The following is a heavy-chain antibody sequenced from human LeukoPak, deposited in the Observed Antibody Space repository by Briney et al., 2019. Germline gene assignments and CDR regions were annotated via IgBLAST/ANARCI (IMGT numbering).Heavy chain of an antibody. CDR1: GASISSGGYY. D-gene: IGHD6-19*01. V-gene: IGHV4-31*03. CDR2: MYYSGNT. Sequence: SQTLSLTCTVSGASISSGGYYWSWIRQHPGKGLEWIGYMYYSGNTYYNPSLKSRVTISVDTSKNQFSLRLSSVTAADTAMYYCARGGQWLAPGPDYWGQGTLVTVSS. CDR3: ARGGQWLAPGPDY. J-gene: IGHJ4*02.